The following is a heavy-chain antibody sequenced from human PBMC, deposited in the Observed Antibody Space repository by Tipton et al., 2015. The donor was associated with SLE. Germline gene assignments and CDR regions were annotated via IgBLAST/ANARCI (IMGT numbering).Heavy chain of an antibody. CDR1: GGSISSSNW. D-gene: IGHD6-13*01. J-gene: IGHJ4*02. V-gene: IGHV4-4*02. CDR3: ARARGNSSRKYYFDY. CDR2: IYHSGST. Sequence: SLRLSCAVSGGSISSSNWWSWVRQPPGKGLEWIGEIYHSGSTNYNPSLKSRVTISVDKSKNQFSLKLSSVTAADTAVYYCARARGNSSRKYYFDYWGQGTLVTVSS.